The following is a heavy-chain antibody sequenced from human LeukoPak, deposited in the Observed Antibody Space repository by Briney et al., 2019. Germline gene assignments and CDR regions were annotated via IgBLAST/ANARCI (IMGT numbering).Heavy chain of an antibody. J-gene: IGHJ5*02. CDR2: IIPIFGTA. Sequence: SVKVSCKASGGTFSSYAISWVRQAPGQGLEWMGGIIPIFGTANYAQKFQGRVTITADESTSTAYMELSSLRSEDTAVYYCAREGYCSSTSCYAAAYWFGPWGQGTLVTVSS. CDR3: AREGYCSSTSCYAAAYWFGP. CDR1: GGTFSSYA. D-gene: IGHD2-2*01. V-gene: IGHV1-69*13.